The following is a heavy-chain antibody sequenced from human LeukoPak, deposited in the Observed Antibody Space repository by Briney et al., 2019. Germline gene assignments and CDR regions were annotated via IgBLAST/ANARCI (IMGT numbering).Heavy chain of an antibody. Sequence: SETLSLTCAVSGYSISSGYYWGWIRQPPGKGLEWIGSIYHSGSTYYNPSLKSRVTISVDTSKNQSSLKLSSVTAADTAVYYCARNQNSGYAQYYFDYWGQGTLVTVSS. J-gene: IGHJ4*02. CDR2: IYHSGST. CDR1: GYSISSGYY. V-gene: IGHV4-38-2*01. CDR3: ARNQNSGYAQYYFDY. D-gene: IGHD5-12*01.